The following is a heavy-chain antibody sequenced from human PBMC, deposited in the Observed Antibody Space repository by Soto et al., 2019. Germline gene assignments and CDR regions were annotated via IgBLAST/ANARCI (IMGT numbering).Heavy chain of an antibody. V-gene: IGHV3-23*01. CDR1: GFTFSSYA. J-gene: IGHJ3*02. CDR3: ARGNTIFVVVYDAFDI. D-gene: IGHD3-3*01. Sequence: GGSLRLSCAASGFTFSSYAMSWVRQAPGKGLEWVSAISGSGGSTYYADSVKGRFTISRDNSKNTLYLQMNSLRAEDTAVYYCARGNTIFVVVYDAFDIWGQGTMVTVSS. CDR2: ISGSGGST.